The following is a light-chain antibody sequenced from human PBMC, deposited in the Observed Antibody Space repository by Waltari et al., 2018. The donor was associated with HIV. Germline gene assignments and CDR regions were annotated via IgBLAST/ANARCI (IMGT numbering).Light chain of an antibody. V-gene: IGLV2-14*01. CDR3: CSYTGTSAPLV. CDR1: SSNIGTYEY. CDR2: EVS. Sequence: QSALTQPASVSGSPGQSITISCTGTSSNIGTYEYVSWYQQHSGKAPKLIMFEVSNRPSGVSNRFSASKSGDTASLTISGLQAEDEADYYCCSYTGTSAPLVFGGGTKLTVL. J-gene: IGLJ3*02.